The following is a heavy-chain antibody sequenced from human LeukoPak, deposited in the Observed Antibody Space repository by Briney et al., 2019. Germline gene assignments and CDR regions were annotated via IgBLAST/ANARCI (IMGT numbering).Heavy chain of an antibody. CDR1: GFTFSTYA. CDR2: ISYDGSSK. D-gene: IGHD6-19*01. V-gene: IGHV3-30*04. CDR3: ARGPYSSGLYVIDY. Sequence: GGSLRLSCAASGFTFSTYAMHWVRQAPGKGLEWVAVISYDGSSKYYADSVKGRFTISRDNSKNTLYLQMNSLRAEDTAVYYCARGPYSSGLYVIDYWGQGTLVTVSS. J-gene: IGHJ4*02.